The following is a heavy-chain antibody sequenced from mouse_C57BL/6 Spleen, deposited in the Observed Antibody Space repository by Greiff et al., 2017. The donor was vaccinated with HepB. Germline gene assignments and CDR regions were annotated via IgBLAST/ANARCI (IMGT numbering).Heavy chain of an antibody. J-gene: IGHJ3*01. Sequence: EVQLQQSGPGLVKPSQSLSLTCSVTGYSITSCYYWNWIRQFPGNKLEWMGYISYDGSNNYNPSLKNRISITRDTSKNQFFLKLNSVTTEDTATYYCARERDYDGDAWFAYWGQGTLVTVSA. CDR2: ISYDGSN. D-gene: IGHD2-4*01. V-gene: IGHV3-6*01. CDR1: GYSITSCYY. CDR3: ARERDYDGDAWFAY.